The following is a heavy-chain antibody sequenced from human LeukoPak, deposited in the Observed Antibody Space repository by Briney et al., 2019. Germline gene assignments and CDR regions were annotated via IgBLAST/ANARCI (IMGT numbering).Heavy chain of an antibody. Sequence: SETLSLTCTVSGGSISSYYWSWIRQPAGKGLEWIGRVYTSGSTNYNPSLKSRVTMSVDTSKNQFSLKLSSVTAADTAVYYCARDALKLLYPQTYYYMDVWGKGTTVTVSS. CDR2: VYTSGST. V-gene: IGHV4-4*07. D-gene: IGHD2-2*02. J-gene: IGHJ6*03. CDR3: ARDALKLLYPQTYYYMDV. CDR1: GGSISSYY.